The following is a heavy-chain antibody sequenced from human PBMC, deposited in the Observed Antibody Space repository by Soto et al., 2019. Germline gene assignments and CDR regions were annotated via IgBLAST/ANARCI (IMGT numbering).Heavy chain of an antibody. V-gene: IGHV4-61*01. CDR1: GGSVSSGSYY. CDR3: ARGKYGSTFDY. J-gene: IGHJ4*02. D-gene: IGHD3-10*01. Sequence: PSETLSLTCTVSGGSVSSGSYYWSWIRQPPGKGLEWIGYIYYSGSTNYNPSLKSRVTISVDTSKNQFSLKLSSVTAADTAVYYCARGKYGSTFDYWGQGTLVTVSS. CDR2: IYYSGST.